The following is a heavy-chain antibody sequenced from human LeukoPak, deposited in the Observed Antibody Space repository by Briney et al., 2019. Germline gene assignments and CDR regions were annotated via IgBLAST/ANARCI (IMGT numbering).Heavy chain of an antibody. V-gene: IGHV4-4*07. J-gene: IGHJ5*02. CDR3: ARDSSGTLSGGGWFDP. CDR1: GGSISSYY. CDR2: IYTSGST. Sequence: SETLSLTCTVSGGSISSYYWSWIRQPAGKGLEWIVRIYTSGSTNYNPSLKSRVTMSVDTSKNQFSLNLTSVTAADTAVYYCARDSSGTLSGGGWFDPWGQGTLVTVSS. D-gene: IGHD6-19*01.